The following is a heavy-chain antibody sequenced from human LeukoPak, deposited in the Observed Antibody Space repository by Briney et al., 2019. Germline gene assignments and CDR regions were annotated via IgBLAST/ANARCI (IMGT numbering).Heavy chain of an antibody. Sequence: SETLSLTCTVSGGSISSGGYYWSWIRQPPGKGLEWIGYIYHSGSTYYNPSLKSRVTISVDRSKNQFSLKLSSVTAADTAVYYCARERTSIVVVPAAKPNYYYYGMDVWGQGTTVTVSS. V-gene: IGHV4-30-2*01. CDR3: ARERTSIVVVPAAKPNYYYYGMDV. J-gene: IGHJ6*02. D-gene: IGHD2-2*01. CDR1: GGSISSGGYY. CDR2: IYHSGST.